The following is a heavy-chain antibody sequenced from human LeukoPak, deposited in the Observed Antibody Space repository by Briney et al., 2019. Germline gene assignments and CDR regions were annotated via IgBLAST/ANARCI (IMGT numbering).Heavy chain of an antibody. V-gene: IGHV4-30-2*01. Sequence: PSQTLSLTCTVSGGSISSGGYYWSWIRQPPGKGLEWIGYIYHSGSTYYNPSLKSRVTISVDRSKNQFSLKLSSVTAADTAVYYCARLFWVVVPAAMGAFDIWGQGTMVTVSS. CDR3: ARLFWVVVPAAMGAFDI. CDR1: GGSISSGGYY. J-gene: IGHJ3*02. CDR2: IYHSGST. D-gene: IGHD2-2*01.